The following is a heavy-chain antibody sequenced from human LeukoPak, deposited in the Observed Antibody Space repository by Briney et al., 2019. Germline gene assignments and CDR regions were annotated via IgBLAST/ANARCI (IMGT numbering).Heavy chain of an antibody. CDR2: LNTDGSST. D-gene: IGHD4-17*01. CDR1: GFTFSSYW. Sequence: GGSLRLSCAASGFTFSSYWMHWVRQAPGKGLVWVSRLNTDGSSTNYADSVKGRFTISRDNAKNTVYLQMSSLRVEDTAVYYCARDHGQGAPDAFDIWGQGTTVTVSS. J-gene: IGHJ3*02. CDR3: ARDHGQGAPDAFDI. V-gene: IGHV3-74*01.